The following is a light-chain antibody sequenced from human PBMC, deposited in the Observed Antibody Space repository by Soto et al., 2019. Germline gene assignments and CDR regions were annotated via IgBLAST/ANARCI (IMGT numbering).Light chain of an antibody. CDR1: QSVLYSSNNKNY. J-gene: IGKJ2*01. CDR2: WAS. Sequence: DIVVTQSPDSLAVSLGERATINCKSSQSVLYSSNNKNYLAWYQQKPGQPPKLLIYWASTRESGVPDRFSGSGSGKDFTLTISSLQAEDVAVYYCQQYYDTPYTFGQGTMLEIK. V-gene: IGKV4-1*01. CDR3: QQYYDTPYT.